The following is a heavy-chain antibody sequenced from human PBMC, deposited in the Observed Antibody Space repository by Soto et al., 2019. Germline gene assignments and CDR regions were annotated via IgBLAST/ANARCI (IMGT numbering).Heavy chain of an antibody. CDR1: GFTFSSYA. Sequence: EVQLLESAGGLVQPGGFLSLSCAASGFTFSSYAMRWVRQAPGKGLEWVSAISGSGGNTYYADSVKGRFTISRDNSKNTLFLQLNSLRAEDTAVYYCAKCAGSGWYPDYWGQGTLVTVSS. CDR3: AKCAGSGWYPDY. V-gene: IGHV3-23*01. J-gene: IGHJ4*02. CDR2: ISGSGGNT. D-gene: IGHD6-19*01.